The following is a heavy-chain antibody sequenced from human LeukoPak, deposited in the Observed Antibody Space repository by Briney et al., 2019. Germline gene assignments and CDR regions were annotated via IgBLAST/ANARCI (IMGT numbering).Heavy chain of an antibody. CDR3: ARGPYSYDSSGAFDI. J-gene: IGHJ3*02. V-gene: IGHV4-61*02. Sequence: SQTLSLTCTVSGDSISSGDYYWSWIRQPAGKGLEWIGRISSSGSTNYNPSLKSRVTISVNTSKNQFSLKLSSVTAADTAVYFCARGPYSYDSSGAFDIWGQGTMVTVSS. CDR2: ISSSGST. D-gene: IGHD3-22*01. CDR1: GDSISSGDYY.